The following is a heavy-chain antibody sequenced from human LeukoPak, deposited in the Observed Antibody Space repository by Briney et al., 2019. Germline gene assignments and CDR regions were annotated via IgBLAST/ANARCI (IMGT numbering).Heavy chain of an antibody. CDR1: GFTFSSYA. CDR2: ISGSGGST. V-gene: IGHV3-23*01. J-gene: IGHJ6*02. D-gene: IGHD2-2*02. CDR3: ARVLVVPAAIPYYYGMDV. Sequence: GGSLRLSCAASGFTFSSYAMSWVRQAPGKGLEWVSAISGSGGSTYYADSVKGRFTISRDNSKNTLYLQMNSLRAEDTAVYYCARVLVVPAAIPYYYGMDVWGQGTTVTVSS.